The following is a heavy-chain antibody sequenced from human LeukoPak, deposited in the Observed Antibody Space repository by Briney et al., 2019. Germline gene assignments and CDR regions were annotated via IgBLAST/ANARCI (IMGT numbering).Heavy chain of an antibody. CDR3: ARDSPPAYCSGGRCYFDY. CDR1: GGSISSKSYY. D-gene: IGHD2-15*01. Sequence: PSETLSLTCTVSGGSISSKSYYWSWIRQPAGRGLEWIGRIYASGSTDCNPSLKSRVTISRDTSKNEFSLILSSVTAADTAVYYCARDSPPAYCSGGRCYFDYWGQGTLVTVSS. CDR2: IYASGST. J-gene: IGHJ4*02. V-gene: IGHV4-61*02.